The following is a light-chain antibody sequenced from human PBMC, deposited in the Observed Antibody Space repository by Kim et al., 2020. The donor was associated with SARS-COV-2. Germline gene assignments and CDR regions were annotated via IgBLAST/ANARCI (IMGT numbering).Light chain of an antibody. V-gene: IGKV3-20*01. CDR1: QTITNSY. Sequence: LSPGEGATLSCRASQTITNSYLAWYQQTPGQAPRLLIYGASSRATGIPNRFSGSGSGTDFTLTISRLEPEDFAVYYCQHYGNSPYTFGQGTKLEI. CDR3: QHYGNSPYT. J-gene: IGKJ2*01. CDR2: GAS.